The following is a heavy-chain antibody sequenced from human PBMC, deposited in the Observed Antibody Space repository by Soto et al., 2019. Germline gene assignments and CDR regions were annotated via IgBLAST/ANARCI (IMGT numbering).Heavy chain of an antibody. J-gene: IGHJ5*02. CDR2: INHSGST. CDR1: GGSFSGYY. V-gene: IGHV4-34*01. D-gene: IGHD2-15*01. Sequence: SETLSLTCAVYGGSFSGYYWSWIRQPPGKGLEWIGYINHSGSTYYNPSLKSRVTISVDRSKNQFSLKLSSVTAADTAVYYCARYCSGGSCYSEWFDPWGQGTLVTVSS. CDR3: ARYCSGGSCYSEWFDP.